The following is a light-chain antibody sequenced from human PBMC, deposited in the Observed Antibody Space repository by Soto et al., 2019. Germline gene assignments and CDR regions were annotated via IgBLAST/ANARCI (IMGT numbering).Light chain of an antibody. V-gene: IGKV3-15*01. Sequence: EIVMTQSPAILSVSPGDRATLSCRASQSISRNLGWYQQRPGKPPRLLIYGESTRATGVPARFSGSGSGTDFTLTISGLESEGFAVYYCYHYYKWLWTFGPGSKVEIK. CDR2: GES. CDR3: YHYYKWLWT. CDR1: QSISRN. J-gene: IGKJ1*01.